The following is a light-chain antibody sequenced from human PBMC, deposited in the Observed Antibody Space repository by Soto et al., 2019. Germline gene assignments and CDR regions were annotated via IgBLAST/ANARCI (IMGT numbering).Light chain of an antibody. V-gene: IGKV1-9*01. J-gene: IGKJ4*01. Sequence: IQLTQSRSSLSASVGDRVSITFRASQGISSYLGWYQQKPGKAPNLLIYDASTLHSGVPSRFSGGGSGTDFTLTISSLQPEDFATYYCQQVNVYPSTFGGGTKVDIK. CDR1: QGISSY. CDR3: QQVNVYPST. CDR2: DAS.